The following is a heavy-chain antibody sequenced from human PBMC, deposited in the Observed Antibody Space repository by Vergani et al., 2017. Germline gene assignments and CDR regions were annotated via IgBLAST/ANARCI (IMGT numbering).Heavy chain of an antibody. V-gene: IGHV4-59*12. Sequence: QVQLQESGPGLVKPSETLSLTCTVSGGSISSYYWSWIRQPPGKGLEWIGYIYYSGSTNYNPSLKSRVTISVDTSKNQLSLKLSSVTAADTAVYYCARVLYWGYYYYMDVWGKGTTVTVSS. J-gene: IGHJ6*03. CDR2: IYYSGST. CDR1: GGSISSYY. CDR3: ARVLYWGYYYYMDV. D-gene: IGHD3-16*01.